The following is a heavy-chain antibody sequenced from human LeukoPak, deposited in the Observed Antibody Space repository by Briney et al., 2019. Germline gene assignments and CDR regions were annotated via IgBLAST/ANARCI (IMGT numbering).Heavy chain of an antibody. Sequence: ASVKVSCKASGYTFTSSHIHWVRQAPGQGLEWMGIVNPSGRSTNYAHNFQGRVTMTSDTSTSTVYMELRSLRSEDTAVYYCAREQGQVPGPLVVAGTYYFDYWGQGTLVTVSS. D-gene: IGHD2-15*01. CDR3: AREQGQVPGPLVVAGTYYFDY. CDR1: GYTFTSSH. V-gene: IGHV1-46*01. J-gene: IGHJ4*02. CDR2: VNPSGRST.